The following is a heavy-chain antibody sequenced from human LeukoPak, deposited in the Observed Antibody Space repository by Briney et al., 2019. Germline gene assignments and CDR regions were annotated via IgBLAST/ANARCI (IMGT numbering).Heavy chain of an antibody. J-gene: IGHJ4*02. CDR1: GGSFSGYY. CDR2: INHSGST. CDR3: ARGVGYCSGGSCYPDYFDY. V-gene: IGHV4-34*01. D-gene: IGHD2-15*01. Sequence: SETLSLTRAVYGGSFSGYYWSWIRQPPGKGLEWIGEINHSGSTNYNPSLKSRVTISVDTSKNQFSLRLSSVTAADTAVYYCARGVGYCSGGSCYPDYFDYWGQGTLVTVSS.